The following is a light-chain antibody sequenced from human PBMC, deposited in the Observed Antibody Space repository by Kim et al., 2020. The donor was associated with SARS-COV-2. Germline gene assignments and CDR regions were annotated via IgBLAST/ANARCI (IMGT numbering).Light chain of an antibody. V-gene: IGKV1-5*03. J-gene: IGKJ4*01. CDR2: KAS. CDR1: QSIGNS. Sequence: ASVGDRVTITCRASQSIGNSLAWYQQNPGKAPRLLIYKASGLQNGVPSRFSGSGSGTDSTLTISSLQPDDFATYYCQQYSRFALTFGGGTKVDIK. CDR3: QQYSRFALT.